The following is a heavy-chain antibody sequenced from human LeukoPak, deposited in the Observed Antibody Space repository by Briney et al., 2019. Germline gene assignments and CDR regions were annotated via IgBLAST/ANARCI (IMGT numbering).Heavy chain of an antibody. D-gene: IGHD2-2*01. J-gene: IGHJ2*01. CDR2: IYYSGST. Sequence: SETLSLTCTVSGGSISSYYWSWIRQPPGKGLEWIGYIYYSGSTNYNPSLKSRVTISVDTSKNQFSLKLSSVTAADTAVYYCARNFHCSSTSCVLGYFDLWGRGTLVTVSS. CDR3: ARNFHCSSTSCVLGYFDL. V-gene: IGHV4-59*01. CDR1: GGSISSYY.